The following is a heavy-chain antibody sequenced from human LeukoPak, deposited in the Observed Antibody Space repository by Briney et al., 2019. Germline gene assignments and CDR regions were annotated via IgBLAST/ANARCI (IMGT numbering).Heavy chain of an antibody. D-gene: IGHD4-17*01. CDR1: GFTFSSYA. CDR2: ISGSGGST. CDR3: AKDNPSSYGDPTTDAFDI. J-gene: IGHJ3*02. Sequence: GGSLRLSCAASGFTFSSYAMSWVRQAPGKGLEWVSAISGSGGSTYCADSVKGRFTISRDNSKNTLYLQMNSLRAEDTAVYYCAKDNPSSYGDPTTDAFDIWGQGTMVTVSS. V-gene: IGHV3-23*01.